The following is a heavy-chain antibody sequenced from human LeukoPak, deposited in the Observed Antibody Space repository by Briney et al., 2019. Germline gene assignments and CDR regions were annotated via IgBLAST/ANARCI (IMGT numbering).Heavy chain of an antibody. D-gene: IGHD3-9*01. Sequence: GGSLRLSGAASGFTVSSNYMNWVRQAPGKGLEWVSIIYSGGTTYYADSVKGRFTISRDNSKNTLFLQMNSLRAEDTAVYYCARGHWFAHLDYWGQGTLVTVSS. V-gene: IGHV3-53*01. J-gene: IGHJ4*02. CDR1: GFTVSSNY. CDR3: ARGHWFAHLDY. CDR2: IYSGGTT.